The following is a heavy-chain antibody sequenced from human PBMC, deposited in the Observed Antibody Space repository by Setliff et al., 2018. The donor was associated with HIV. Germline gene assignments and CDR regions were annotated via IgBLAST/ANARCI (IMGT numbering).Heavy chain of an antibody. J-gene: IGHJ4*02. Sequence: WASVKVSCKASGYTFTSYYMHWVRQAPGQGLEWMGIINPSGGSTSYAQKFQGRVTMTRDTSTSTVYMELSSLRSEDTAVYYCAREQESYGSGSLAFDYWGQGTLVTVSS. CDR1: GYTFTSYY. CDR3: AREQESYGSGSLAFDY. CDR2: INPSGGST. D-gene: IGHD3-10*01. V-gene: IGHV1-46*01.